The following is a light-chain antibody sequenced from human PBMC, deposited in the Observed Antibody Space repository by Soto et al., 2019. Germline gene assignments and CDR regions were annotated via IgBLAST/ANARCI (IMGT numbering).Light chain of an antibody. J-gene: IGKJ2*01. CDR3: QQGNNWPLT. Sequence: EIVMTQSPATLSLSPGERAALSCRASQSINSELAWYQQKPGQPPRLLIYGASTRATGVPARFTGSVSGSDFTLTISGLQSEDFAVYYCQQGNNWPLTFGQGTRLEIK. CDR1: QSINSE. CDR2: GAS. V-gene: IGKV3-15*01.